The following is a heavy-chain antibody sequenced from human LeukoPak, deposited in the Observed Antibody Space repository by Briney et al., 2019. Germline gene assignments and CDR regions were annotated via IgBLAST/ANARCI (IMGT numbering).Heavy chain of an antibody. Sequence: PGGSLRLSCAASGFTFDDYAMHWVRQVPGKGLEWVSGISWNSGSIGYAGSVKGRFTISRDNAKNSLYLQMNSLRAEDMALYYCAKDMRRLEAAGTSFDIWGQGTMVTVSS. CDR3: AKDMRRLEAAGTSFDI. CDR1: GFTFDDYA. J-gene: IGHJ3*02. CDR2: ISWNSGSI. V-gene: IGHV3-9*03. D-gene: IGHD6-13*01.